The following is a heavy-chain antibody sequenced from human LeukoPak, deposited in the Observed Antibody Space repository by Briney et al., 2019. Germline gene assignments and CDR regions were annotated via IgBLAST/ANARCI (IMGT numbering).Heavy chain of an antibody. V-gene: IGHV1-69*05. CDR1: GGTFSSYA. Sequence: SVKVSCKASGGTFSSYAISWVRQAPGQGLEWMGGIIPIFGTANYAQKFQGRVTITTDESTSTAYMELSSLRSEDTAVYYCARALGYYDSSGSYYYYMDVWGKGTTVTVSS. CDR2: IIPIFGTA. J-gene: IGHJ6*03. CDR3: ARALGYYDSSGSYYYYMDV. D-gene: IGHD3-22*01.